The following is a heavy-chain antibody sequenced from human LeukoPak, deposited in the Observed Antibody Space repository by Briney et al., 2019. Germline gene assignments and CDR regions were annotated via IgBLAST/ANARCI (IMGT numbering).Heavy chain of an antibody. CDR2: IRTKLRNYAT. CDR1: GFTFSGTD. D-gene: IGHD1-20*01. CDR3: TTYISGHY. V-gene: IGHV3-73*01. J-gene: IGHJ4*02. Sequence: GGSLRLSCATSGFTFSGTDIHWVRQASGRGLEWVGRIRTKLRNYATAYAASVKGRFTISRDDSGDTAYLQMNSLKAEDTAVDYWTTYISGHYWGQGTLVTVSS.